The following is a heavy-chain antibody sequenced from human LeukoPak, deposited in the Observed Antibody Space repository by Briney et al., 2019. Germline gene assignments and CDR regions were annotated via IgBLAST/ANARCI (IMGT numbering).Heavy chain of an antibody. D-gene: IGHD2-15*01. V-gene: IGHV3-21*01. CDR3: ARDDGYCSGGSCHYYGMDV. CDR1: GFTFSSYS. Sequence: PGGSLRLSCAASGFTFSSYSLNWVRQAPGKGLEWVSSINRSSSYIFYADSVKGRFTISRDNAKNSLYLQMNSLRAEDTGVYYCARDDGYCSGGSCHYYGMDVWGPGTTVTVSS. J-gene: IGHJ6*02. CDR2: INRSSSYI.